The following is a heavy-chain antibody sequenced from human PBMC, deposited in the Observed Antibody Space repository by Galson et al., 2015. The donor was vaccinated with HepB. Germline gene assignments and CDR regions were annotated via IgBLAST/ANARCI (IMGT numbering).Heavy chain of an antibody. J-gene: IGHJ1*01. CDR2: FDPEDGET. CDR3: ARETLGYCSSTSCYTQYFQH. CDR1: GYTLTELS. V-gene: IGHV1-24*01. Sequence: SVKVSCKVSGYTLTELSMHWVRQAPGKGLEWMGGFDPEDGETIYAQKFQGRVTMTEDTSTDTAYMELSSLRSEDTAVYYCARETLGYCSSTSCYTQYFQHWGQGTLVTVSS. D-gene: IGHD2-2*02.